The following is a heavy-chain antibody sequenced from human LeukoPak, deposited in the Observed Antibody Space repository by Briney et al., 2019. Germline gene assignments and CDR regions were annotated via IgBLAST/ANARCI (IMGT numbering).Heavy chain of an antibody. CDR2: IKQDGSEK. J-gene: IGHJ6*02. Sequence: GGSLRLSCAASGFTFSSYWMTWVRQAPGKGLEWVANIKQDGSEKYYVDSVKGRFTISRDNAKSSLYLQMNSLRAEDTAVYYCARDGFCSSTTCCVPDYYNMDVWGQGTTVTVSS. D-gene: IGHD2-2*03. V-gene: IGHV3-7*01. CDR1: GFTFSSYW. CDR3: ARDGFCSSTTCCVPDYYNMDV.